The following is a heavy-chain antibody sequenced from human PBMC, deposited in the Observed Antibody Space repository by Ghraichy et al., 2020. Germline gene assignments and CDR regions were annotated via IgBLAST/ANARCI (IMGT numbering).Heavy chain of an antibody. D-gene: IGHD6-19*01. CDR2: INHSGST. Sequence: LSLTCAVYGGSFSGYYWSWIRQPPGKGLEWIGDINHSGSTNYNPSLKSRVTISVDTSKNQFSLKLSSVTAADTAVYYCARRKQWLVHSFDYWGQGTLVTVSS. V-gene: IGHV4-34*01. CDR3: ARRKQWLVHSFDY. CDR1: GGSFSGYY. J-gene: IGHJ4*02.